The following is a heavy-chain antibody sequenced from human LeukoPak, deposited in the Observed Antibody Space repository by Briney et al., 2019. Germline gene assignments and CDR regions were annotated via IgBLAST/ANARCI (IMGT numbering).Heavy chain of an antibody. V-gene: IGHV3-49*04. CDR1: GFTFSDYG. Sequence: PGRSLRLSCTASGFTFSDYGLTWVRQAPGKGLEWVGFIRSETYGGTREYAASVKGRFTSSRDDSNSIADLQMNSLKTEDTGVYYCGRGLTVVGAKYYFDYWGQGTLVTVSS. CDR3: GRGLTVVGAKYYFDY. J-gene: IGHJ4*02. D-gene: IGHD1-26*01. CDR2: IRSETYGGTR.